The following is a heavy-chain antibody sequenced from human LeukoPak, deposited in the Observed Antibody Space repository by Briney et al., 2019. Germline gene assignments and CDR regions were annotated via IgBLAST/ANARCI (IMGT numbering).Heavy chain of an antibody. Sequence: GGSLRLSCAASGFTFSSYAMHWVRQAPGKGLEWVAVMSYDGSNKYYADSVKGRFTISRDNSKNTLYLQMNSLRAEDTAVYYCARAQLAAAGPNDYWGQGTLVTVSS. CDR2: MSYDGSNK. V-gene: IGHV3-30*14. CDR3: ARAQLAAAGPNDY. J-gene: IGHJ4*02. D-gene: IGHD6-13*01. CDR1: GFTFSSYA.